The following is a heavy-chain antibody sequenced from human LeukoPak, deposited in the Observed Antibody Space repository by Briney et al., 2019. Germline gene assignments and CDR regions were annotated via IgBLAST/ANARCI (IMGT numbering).Heavy chain of an antibody. CDR3: ARQVLIVGGRYGMDV. Sequence: ASVNVSCKASGYTFNSYGISWVRQAPGQGREWMGWISPYRGDTEYAQKIQGRVSMTTDTSKSTAYMELRSLRSDDTAVYYCARQVLIVGGRYGMDVWGQGTTVTVSS. CDR1: GYTFNSYG. V-gene: IGHV1-18*01. D-gene: IGHD3-22*01. CDR2: ISPYRGDT. J-gene: IGHJ6*02.